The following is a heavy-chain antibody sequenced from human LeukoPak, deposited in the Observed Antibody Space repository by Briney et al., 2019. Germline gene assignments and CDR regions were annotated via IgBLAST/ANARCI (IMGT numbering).Heavy chain of an antibody. V-gene: IGHV3-74*01. Sequence: GGSLRLSCAASGFKFSNHWMHWVRQSPGKGLVWVARISNDGSDTSHADSVEGRFTISRDNAENTLYLQMNSLRVEDTAMYFCARNNWGIDDWGQGTLVTVSS. D-gene: IGHD7-27*01. CDR2: ISNDGSDT. J-gene: IGHJ4*02. CDR1: GFKFSNHW. CDR3: ARNNWGIDD.